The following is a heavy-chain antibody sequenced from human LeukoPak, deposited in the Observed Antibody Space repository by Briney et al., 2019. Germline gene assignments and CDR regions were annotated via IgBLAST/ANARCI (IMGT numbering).Heavy chain of an antibody. J-gene: IGHJ4*02. CDR1: GFTFSSYS. CDR2: ISSGSSYI. CDR3: ARDWVVGNRPYYFDY. D-gene: IGHD4-23*01. Sequence: PGGSLRLSCAASGFTFSSYSMDWVRQAPGKGLEWVSSISSGSSYIYYADSVKGRFTISRDNAKKSLYLQMNSLIAEDTAVYYCARDWVVGNRPYYFDYWGLGTLVTVSS. V-gene: IGHV3-21*01.